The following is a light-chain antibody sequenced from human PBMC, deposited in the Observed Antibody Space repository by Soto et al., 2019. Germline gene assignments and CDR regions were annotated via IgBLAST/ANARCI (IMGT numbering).Light chain of an antibody. CDR2: DAS. V-gene: IGKV3-11*01. CDR1: QSVRRY. CDR3: QQRSNWPVT. Sequence: EIVLTQSPATLSLSPGERATLSCRASQSVRRYLAWYQQKPGQAPRLLIYDASNRATGIPARFSGSGSGTDFTLTISSLEPEDFAVYCCQQRSNWPVTFGQGTRLEIK. J-gene: IGKJ5*01.